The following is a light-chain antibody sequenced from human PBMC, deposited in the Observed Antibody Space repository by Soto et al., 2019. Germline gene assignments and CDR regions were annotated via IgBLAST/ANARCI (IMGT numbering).Light chain of an antibody. CDR3: QQYDSYWT. J-gene: IGKJ1*01. CDR2: DAS. V-gene: IGKV1-5*01. CDR1: QSIGGW. Sequence: DIPMTQSPSTLSASVGDRVTIPCRASQSIGGWLAWYQQKPGKAPKLLIYDASTLESGVPSRFSGSGSGREFTLTISSLQPDDSATYYCQQYDSYWTFGQGTKVEIK.